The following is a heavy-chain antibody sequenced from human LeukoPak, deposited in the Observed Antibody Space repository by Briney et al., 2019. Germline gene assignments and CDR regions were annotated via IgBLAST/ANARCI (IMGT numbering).Heavy chain of an antibody. V-gene: IGHV4-59*01. CDR3: ARASHLSYDYVWGSYRFFDY. Sequence: SETLSLTCTVSGGSISSYDWSWIRQPPGKGLEWVGDIYYSGSTNYNPSLKSRVTISVDTSKNQFSLNLSSVTAADTAVYYCARASHLSYDYVWGSYRFFDYWGQGALVTASS. D-gene: IGHD3-16*02. CDR1: GGSISSYD. J-gene: IGHJ4*02. CDR2: IYYSGST.